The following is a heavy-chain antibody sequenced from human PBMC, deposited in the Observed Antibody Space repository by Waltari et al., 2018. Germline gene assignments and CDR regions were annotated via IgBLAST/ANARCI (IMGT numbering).Heavy chain of an antibody. D-gene: IGHD2-21*02. J-gene: IGHJ3*02. CDR1: GGSISSGDYY. CDR3: ARSMVVTRGDAFDI. V-gene: IGHV4-30-4*08. CDR2: IYYSGST. Sequence: QVQLQESGPGLVKPSQTLSLTCTVSGGSISSGDYYWSWIRQPPGKGLEWIGYIYYSGSTYYNPPLKSRVTISVDTSKNHFSLKLSSVTAADTAVYYCARSMVVTRGDAFDIWGQGTMVTVSS.